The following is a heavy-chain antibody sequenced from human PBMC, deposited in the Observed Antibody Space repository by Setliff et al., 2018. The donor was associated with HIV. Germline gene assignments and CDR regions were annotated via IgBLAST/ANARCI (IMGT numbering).Heavy chain of an antibody. J-gene: IGHJ4*02. Sequence: SETLSLTCTVSGDSIGSYSWNWIRQPPGKGLEWIGYIYTSGSVNYNPSLNSRVTISVDTSKNQFSLKLRSVTAADTAVYYCEVAGQWGQGTLVTVS. V-gene: IGHV4-4*09. CDR1: GDSIGSYS. CDR2: IYTSGSV. CDR3: EVAGQ. D-gene: IGHD6-19*01.